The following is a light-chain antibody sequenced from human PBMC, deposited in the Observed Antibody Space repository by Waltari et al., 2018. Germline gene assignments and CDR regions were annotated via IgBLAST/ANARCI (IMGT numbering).Light chain of an antibody. V-gene: IGLV1-36*01. CDR1: SSNIGNNA. CDR2: YDD. Sequence: QSVLTQPPSVSEAPRQRVTISCSGSSSNIGNNAVNWYQQLPGKAPKLLIYYDDLLPSGVSDRFSGSKSGTSASLAISGLQSEDEADHYCAAWDDSLNAVVFGGGTKLTVL. CDR3: AAWDDSLNAVV. J-gene: IGLJ2*01.